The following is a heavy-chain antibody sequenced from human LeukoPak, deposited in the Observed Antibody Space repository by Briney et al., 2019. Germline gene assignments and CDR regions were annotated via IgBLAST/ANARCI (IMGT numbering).Heavy chain of an antibody. CDR2: IKQDGSEK. D-gene: IGHD2-2*02. CDR1: GFTFSSYW. Sequence: GGSLRLSCAASGFTFSSYWMSWVRQAPGKGLEWVANIKQDGSEKYHVDSVKGRFTISRDNAKNSLYLQMNSLRAEDTAVYYCARERGPHCSSTSCYIEGGGDYWGQGTLVTVSS. V-gene: IGHV3-7*01. J-gene: IGHJ4*02. CDR3: ARERGPHCSSTSCYIEGGGDY.